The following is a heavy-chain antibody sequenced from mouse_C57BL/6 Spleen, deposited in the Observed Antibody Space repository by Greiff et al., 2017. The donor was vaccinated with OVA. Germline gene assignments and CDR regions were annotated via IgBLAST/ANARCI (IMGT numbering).Heavy chain of an antibody. V-gene: IGHV5-17*01. Sequence: EVKVVESGGGLVKPGGSLKLSCAASGFTFSDYGMHWVRQAPEKGLEWVAYISSGSSTIYYADTVKGRFTISRDNATNTLFLQMTSLRSEDTAMYYCARGGDYYAMDYWGQGTSVTVSS. J-gene: IGHJ4*01. CDR3: ARGGDYYAMDY. CDR1: GFTFSDYG. CDR2: ISSGSSTI.